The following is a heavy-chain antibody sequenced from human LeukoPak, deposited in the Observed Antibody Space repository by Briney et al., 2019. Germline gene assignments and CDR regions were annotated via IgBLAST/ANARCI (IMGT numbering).Heavy chain of an antibody. V-gene: IGHV1-18*01. J-gene: IGHJ4*02. D-gene: IGHD3-10*01. CDR2: ISTYNANS. Sequence: ASVKVSCKASGYTFTSYGISWVRQAPGQGLEWMGWISTYNANSNYAQKLQGRVTMTTDTSTSTAYTELSSLRFEDTAVFYCAIRTSRGGSGSSYFDSWGQGTLVTVSS. CDR3: AIRTSRGGSGSSYFDS. CDR1: GYTFTSYG.